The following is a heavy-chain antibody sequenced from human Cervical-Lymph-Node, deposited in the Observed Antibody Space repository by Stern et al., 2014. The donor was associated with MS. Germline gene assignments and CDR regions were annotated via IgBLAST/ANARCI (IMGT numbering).Heavy chain of an antibody. J-gene: IGHJ5*02. CDR1: GYTFTSSA. CDR2: INTNTGHP. V-gene: IGHV7-4-1*02. Sequence: QVQLLQSGSELKKPGASVKVSCKASGYTFTSSAMNWVRQAPGQGLEWMGWINTNTGHPTYAQGFTGRFGFSLDTSVSTAYLQISSLKAEDTAVYYCARPTYDFWSGPTTGWFGPWGQGTLVTVSS. CDR3: ARPTYDFWSGPTTGWFGP. D-gene: IGHD3-3*01.